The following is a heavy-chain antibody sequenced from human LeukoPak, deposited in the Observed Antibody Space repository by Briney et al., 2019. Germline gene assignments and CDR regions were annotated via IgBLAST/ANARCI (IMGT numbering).Heavy chain of an antibody. J-gene: IGHJ4*02. V-gene: IGHV3-30*18. Sequence: PGRSLRLSCATSVFTFASSGMHWVRHAPGKGLEWVAVTSSDGGNEYSADSVKGRFTISRDYSQNTMYLQMSSLRTEDTAVYYCAKDLFYWGQGTLVTVSS. CDR2: TSSDGGNE. CDR3: AKDLFY. CDR1: VFTFASSG.